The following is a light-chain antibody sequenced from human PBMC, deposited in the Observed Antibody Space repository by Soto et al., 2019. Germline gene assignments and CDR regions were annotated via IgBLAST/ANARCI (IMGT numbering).Light chain of an antibody. CDR3: SSYTSRHTVV. Sequence: QSVLTQPASVSGSPGQSITISCTGTSSDVGGYNYVSWYQQHPGKAPKLVIYDVNNRPSGVSNRFSGSKSGNTASLTISGLQAEDEADYYCSSYTSRHTVVFGGGTLLTVL. J-gene: IGLJ2*01. V-gene: IGLV2-14*03. CDR2: DVN. CDR1: SSDVGGYNY.